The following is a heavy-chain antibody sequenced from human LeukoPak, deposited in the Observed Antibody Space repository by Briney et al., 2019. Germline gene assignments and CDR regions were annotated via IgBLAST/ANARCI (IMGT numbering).Heavy chain of an antibody. J-gene: IGHJ4*02. CDR3: AKEETTVVTPGLDH. CDR2: ISRSGGTT. D-gene: IGHD4-23*01. CDR1: GFTFSSYA. Sequence: GGSLRLSCAASGFTFSSYAMTWVRQAPGKGPEWVSAISRSGGTTYYADSVKGRFAISRDNSRGTVSLQINSLTAEDTAVYYCAKEETTVVTPGLDHWGQGALVTVSS. V-gene: IGHV3-23*01.